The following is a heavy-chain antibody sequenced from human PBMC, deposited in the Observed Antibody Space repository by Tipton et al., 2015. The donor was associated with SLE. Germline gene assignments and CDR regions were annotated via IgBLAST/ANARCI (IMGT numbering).Heavy chain of an antibody. V-gene: IGHV3-53*01. CDR2: IYSGGST. CDR1: GFTVSSNY. Sequence: SLRLSCAASGFTVSSNYMNWVRQAPGKGLEWVSVIYSGGSTYYADSVKGRFTISRDNSKNTLYLQMNSLRAEDTAVYYCAKVTDTSIWYALFDYWGQGTLVTVSS. D-gene: IGHD6-13*01. CDR3: AKVTDTSIWYALFDY. J-gene: IGHJ4*02.